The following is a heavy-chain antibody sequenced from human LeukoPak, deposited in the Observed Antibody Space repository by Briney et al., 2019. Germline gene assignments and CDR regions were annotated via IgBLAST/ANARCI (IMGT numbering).Heavy chain of an antibody. V-gene: IGHV1-69*05. Sequence: ASVKVSCKASGGTFSSYAISWVRQAPGQGLEWMGGIIPIFGTANYAQKFQGRVTITTDESTSTAYMELSSLRSEDTAVYYCASSSGRTDYYYCMDVWGKGTTVTVSS. CDR1: GGTFSSYA. CDR3: ASSSGRTDYYYCMDV. J-gene: IGHJ6*03. CDR2: IIPIFGTA. D-gene: IGHD3-22*01.